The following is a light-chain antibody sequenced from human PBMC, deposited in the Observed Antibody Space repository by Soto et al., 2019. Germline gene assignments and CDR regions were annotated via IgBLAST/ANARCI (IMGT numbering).Light chain of an antibody. CDR2: AAS. V-gene: IGKV1-27*01. CDR1: QRIYNF. CDR3: QKYNTAPKT. J-gene: IGKJ1*01. Sequence: IQMTQSPSSLSASVGDRVTITCRASQRIYNFLAWYQQKPGKVPKLLIYAASTLHSGVPSRFSGDGSETNFTLTINSLQPEDVATYYCQKYNTAPKTFGQVTKVEIK.